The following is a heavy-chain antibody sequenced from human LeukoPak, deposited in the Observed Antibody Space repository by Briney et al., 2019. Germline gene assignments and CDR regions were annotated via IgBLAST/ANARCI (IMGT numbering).Heavy chain of an antibody. D-gene: IGHD3-22*01. J-gene: IGHJ4*02. Sequence: GGSLRLSCAASGLTFSSYSMNWVRQAPGKGLEWISYISGGGTTIYYANSVKGRFTISRDNAKNSLYLQMNSLRDEDTAVYYCARDSTYDSSGDFLYYFDYWGQGTLVTVSS. CDR1: GLTFSSYS. V-gene: IGHV3-48*02. CDR2: ISGGGTTI. CDR3: ARDSTYDSSGDFLYYFDY.